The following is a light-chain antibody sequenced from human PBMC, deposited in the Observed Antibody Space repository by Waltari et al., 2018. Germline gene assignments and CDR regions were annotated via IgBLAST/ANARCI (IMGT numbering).Light chain of an antibody. V-gene: IGKV1-39*01. CDR2: AAS. Sequence: DIQMTQSPSSLSASVGDRVTITCRASQSVTTYLNWYQQTPGKAPKLLSYAASTLQSGVPSRFSGSGSGTDFTLTISSLQPEDFVTYFCQQTNNTPWTFGQGTKVEIK. CDR1: QSVTTY. CDR3: QQTNNTPWT. J-gene: IGKJ1*01.